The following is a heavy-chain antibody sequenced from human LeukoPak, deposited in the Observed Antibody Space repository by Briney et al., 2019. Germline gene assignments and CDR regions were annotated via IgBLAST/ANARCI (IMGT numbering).Heavy chain of an antibody. D-gene: IGHD3-22*01. CDR2: INTNTGNP. CDR3: ARDPNHYYDSSGYYGDY. V-gene: IGHV7-4-1*02. CDR1: GYTFTNFA. Sequence: GASVKVSCKASGYTFTNFAMNWVRQAPGQGLEWMGWINTNTGNPTYAQGFTGRFVLSLDTSVSTAYLQISSLKAEDTAVYYCARDPNHYYDSSGYYGDYWGQGTLVTVSS. J-gene: IGHJ4*02.